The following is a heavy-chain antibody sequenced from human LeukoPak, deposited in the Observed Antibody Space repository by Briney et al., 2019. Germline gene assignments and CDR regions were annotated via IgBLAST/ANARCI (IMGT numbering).Heavy chain of an antibody. D-gene: IGHD1-26*01. CDR1: GYTFTSYD. V-gene: IGHV1-8*03. CDR3: AGRPDFPRWELPRRVYYYMDV. Sequence: ASVXVXXXASGYTFTSYDINWXRQAXGQGLXXXXXXNPNXGNTGYAQKFQGRVTITRNTSISTAYMELSSLRSEDTAVYYCAGRPDFPRWELPRRVYYYMDVWGKGTTVTVSS. CDR2: XNPNXGNT. J-gene: IGHJ6*03.